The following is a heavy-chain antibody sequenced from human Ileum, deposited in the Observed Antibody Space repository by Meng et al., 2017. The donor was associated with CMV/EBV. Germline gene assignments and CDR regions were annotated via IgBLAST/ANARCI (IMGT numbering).Heavy chain of an antibody. J-gene: IGHJ4*02. V-gene: IGHV3-30*04. Sequence: GESLKISCAASGFIFSSYAVHWVRQAPGKGLEWVAIISNDGSNKYYTNSVKGRFTISRDNSKNTLYLQMDSLRAEDTSLYYCASQDRGVARSYFDYWGQGTLVTVSS. D-gene: IGHD3-3*01. CDR2: ISNDGSNK. CDR1: GFIFSSYA. CDR3: ASQDRGVARSYFDY.